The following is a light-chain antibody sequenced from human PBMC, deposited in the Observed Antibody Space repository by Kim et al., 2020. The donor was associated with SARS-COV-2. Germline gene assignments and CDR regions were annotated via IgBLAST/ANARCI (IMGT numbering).Light chain of an antibody. Sequence: AIQMTQSPSSLSTSVGDTVTITCRASQGIRNDLGWYQQKLGKAPKLLIYSASSLQSGVPSRFSGSGSGTDFTLTISSLQPEDFATYYCLQDYNYPYTFGQGTKLEI. CDR3: LQDYNYPYT. J-gene: IGKJ2*01. CDR2: SAS. CDR1: QGIRND. V-gene: IGKV1-6*01.